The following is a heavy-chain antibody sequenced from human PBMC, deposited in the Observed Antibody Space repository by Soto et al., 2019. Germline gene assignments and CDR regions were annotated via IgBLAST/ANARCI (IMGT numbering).Heavy chain of an antibody. CDR3: ARIPGYSYGHYYYYYYGMDV. CDR1: GFSLSTSGMC. D-gene: IGHD5-18*01. CDR2: IDWDDDK. J-gene: IGHJ6*02. V-gene: IGHV2-70*01. Sequence: SGPTLVNPTQTLTLTCTFSGFSLSTSGMCVSWIRQPPGKALEWLALIDWDDDKYYSTSLKTRLTISKDTSKNQVVLTMTNMDPVDTATYYCARIPGYSYGHYYYYYYGMDVWGQGTTVTVSS.